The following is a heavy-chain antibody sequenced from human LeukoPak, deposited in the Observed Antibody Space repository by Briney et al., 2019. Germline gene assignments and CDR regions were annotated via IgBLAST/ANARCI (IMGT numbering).Heavy chain of an antibody. CDR2: INHSGST. CDR1: GGSFSGYY. Sequence: SETLSLTCAVYGGSFSGYYWSWIRRPPGKGLEWIGEINHSGSTNYNPSLKSRVTISVDTSKNQFSLKLSSVTAADTAVYYCARGLSGDDAFDIWGQGTMVTVSS. J-gene: IGHJ3*02. CDR3: ARGLSGDDAFDI. V-gene: IGHV4-34*01. D-gene: IGHD3-10*01.